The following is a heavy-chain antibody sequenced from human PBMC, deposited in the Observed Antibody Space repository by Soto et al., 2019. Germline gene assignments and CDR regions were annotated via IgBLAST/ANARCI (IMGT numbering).Heavy chain of an antibody. CDR2: ISYDGSNE. J-gene: IGHJ4*02. CDR1: GFTFSSYT. CDR3: ARDPYRRGWDDY. D-gene: IGHD6-19*01. Sequence: QVQLVESGGGVVQPGRSLRLSCAASGFTFSSYTMHWVRQAPGKGLEWVAVISYDGSNEYYADSVKGRFTISRDNSKNTLYLQMTGMTASDKAVYFCARDPYRRGWDDYWGQGTLVTLSS. V-gene: IGHV3-30-3*01.